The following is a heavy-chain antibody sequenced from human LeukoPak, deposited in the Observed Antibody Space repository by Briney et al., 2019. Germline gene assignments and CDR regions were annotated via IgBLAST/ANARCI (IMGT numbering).Heavy chain of an antibody. CDR1: GGSFSGYY. V-gene: IGHV4-34*01. CDR3: ARATGYSSGWYRFQH. D-gene: IGHD6-19*01. Sequence: SETLSLTCAVYGGSFSGYYWSWIRQPPGKGLEWIGEINHSGSTHYNPSLKSRVTISVDTSKNQFSLKLSSVTAADTAVYYCARATGYSSGWYRFQHWGQGTLVTVSS. CDR2: INHSGST. J-gene: IGHJ1*01.